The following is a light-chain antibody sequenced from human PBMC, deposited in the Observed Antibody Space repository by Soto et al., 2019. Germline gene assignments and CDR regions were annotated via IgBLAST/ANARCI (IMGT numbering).Light chain of an antibody. CDR3: SSFAGSNNLL. CDR2: EVN. J-gene: IGLJ3*02. Sequence: QSALTQPPSASGSPGQSVTLSCTGTNSDVGGYGFVSWYQQHPGKAPKLMIYEVNKRPSGVPDRFSGSKSGNTASLTVSGLQAEDEASYYCSSFAGSNNLLFGGGTQLTVL. CDR1: NSDVGGYGF. V-gene: IGLV2-8*01.